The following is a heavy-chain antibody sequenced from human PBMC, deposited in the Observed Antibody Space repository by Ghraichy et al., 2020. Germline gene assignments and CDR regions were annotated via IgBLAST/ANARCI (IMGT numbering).Heavy chain of an antibody. CDR1: GDSVSSNSAV. J-gene: IGHJ5*02. Sequence: SQTLSLTCAISGDSVSSNSAVWNWIRQSPSRGLEWLGRTYYRSKWYYDYAVSVKSRIYINADTSKNQFFLQLNSVTPEDTAVYYCARETKSSSGWFSDWFDPWDQGTPVTVSS. CDR2: TYYRSKWYY. D-gene: IGHD6-19*01. V-gene: IGHV6-1*01. CDR3: ARETKSSSGWFSDWFDP.